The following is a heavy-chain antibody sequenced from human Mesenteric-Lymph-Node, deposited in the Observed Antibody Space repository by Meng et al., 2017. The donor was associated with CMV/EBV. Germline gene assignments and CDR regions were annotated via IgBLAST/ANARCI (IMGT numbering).Heavy chain of an antibody. CDR1: GYSISSGYY. Sequence: SETLSLTCTVPGYSISSGYYWGWIRQPPGKGLEWLGCIYHSGSTYYNPPLKSRVTISVDTSKNQFSLKLTSVTAADTAIYYCARADSWNYALSYYWGQGTMVIVSS. CDR2: IYHSGST. V-gene: IGHV4-38-2*02. J-gene: IGHJ4*02. D-gene: IGHD1-7*01. CDR3: ARADSWNYALSYY.